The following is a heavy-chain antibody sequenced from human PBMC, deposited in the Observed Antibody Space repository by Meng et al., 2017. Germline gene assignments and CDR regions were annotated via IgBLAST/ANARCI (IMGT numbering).Heavy chain of an antibody. Sequence: VEAVESGSEMEKPGSSVKVSGKASGGTFSSYPSSWVRQAHGQGLDWMGGIIPIFGTANYAQKFQGRVTITADESTSTAYMQLSSLRSEDTAVYYCARIWNSLKDYDYWGQGTLVTVSS. V-gene: IGHV1-69*01. CDR1: GGTFSSYP. J-gene: IGHJ4*02. CDR2: IIPIFGTA. D-gene: IGHD1-7*01. CDR3: ARIWNSLKDYDY.